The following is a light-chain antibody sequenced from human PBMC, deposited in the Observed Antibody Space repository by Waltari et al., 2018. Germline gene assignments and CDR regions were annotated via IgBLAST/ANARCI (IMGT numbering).Light chain of an antibody. CDR3: QQYNGYPWT. V-gene: IGKV1-5*03. CDR1: QSIRSW. CDR2: KAS. J-gene: IGKJ1*01. Sequence: DIQMTQSPSTLSASVGDSVTITCRASQSIRSWLAWYQQKPGKAPKLLIYKASNLESGVPSRFSAGGSETEFTLTISSLQPDDFATYYCQQYNGYPWTFGQGTKVEVK.